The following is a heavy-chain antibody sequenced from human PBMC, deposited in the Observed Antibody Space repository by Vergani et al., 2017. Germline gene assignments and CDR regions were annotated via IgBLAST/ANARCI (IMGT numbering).Heavy chain of an antibody. Sequence: EVQLVESGGGVVQPGGSLRLSCAASGFTFDDYAMHWVRQAPGKGLEWVALISGDGGSTYYAESVKGRFTISRDNSKNSLYLQMNSLRTEDTALYYCAKDFPLNLYYDIWTGYFDYWGQGTLVTVSS. D-gene: IGHD3-9*01. CDR2: ISGDGGST. CDR1: GFTFDDYA. V-gene: IGHV3-43*02. CDR3: AKDFPLNLYYDIWTGYFDY. J-gene: IGHJ4*02.